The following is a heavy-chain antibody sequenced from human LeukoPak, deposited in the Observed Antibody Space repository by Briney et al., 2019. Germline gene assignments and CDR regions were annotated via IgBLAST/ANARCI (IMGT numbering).Heavy chain of an antibody. CDR2: LIASSGST. D-gene: IGHD5-12*01. J-gene: IGHJ4*02. V-gene: IGHV3-23*01. Sequence: YLSQSKIGTRCSGNNSAIRWFRHAPRKELEWVSLLIASSGSTFYADSVKGRFTISRDNSKNTLYLQMNSLRAEDTAVYYCAKGAYDYIEMGYFAYWGQGTLVNVSS. CDR1: RCSGNNSA. CDR3: AKGAYDYIEMGYFAY.